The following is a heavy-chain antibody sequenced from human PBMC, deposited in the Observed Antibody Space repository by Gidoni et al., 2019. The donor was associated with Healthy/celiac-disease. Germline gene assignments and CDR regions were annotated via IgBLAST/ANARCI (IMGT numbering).Heavy chain of an antibody. CDR2: ISGSGGST. V-gene: IGHV3-23*01. D-gene: IGHD3-3*01. J-gene: IGHJ4*02. CDR1: GFTFSSYA. Sequence: EVQLLESGGGLVQPGGSLRLSCAASGFTFSSYAMSWVRQAPGKGLEWVSAISGSGGSTYYADSVKGRFTISRDNSKNTLYLQMNSLRAEDTAVFYCAKDLYDFWSGYSYWGQGTLVTVSS. CDR3: AKDLYDFWSGYSY.